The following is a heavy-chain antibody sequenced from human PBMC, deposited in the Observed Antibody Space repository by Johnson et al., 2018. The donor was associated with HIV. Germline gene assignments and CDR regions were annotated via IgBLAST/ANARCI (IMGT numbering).Heavy chain of an antibody. V-gene: IGHV3-66*01. Sequence: VQLVESGGGLVQPGGSLRLSCAASGFTVSSNYMSWVRQAPGKGLEWVSVIYSGGSTYYADSVKGRFTISRDNSKNTLYLHMNSLRAEDTAVYYCASGYSGSDDAFAIWGQGPMVTVSS. CDR2: IYSGGST. CDR1: GFTVSSNY. J-gene: IGHJ3*02. CDR3: ASGYSGSDDAFAI. D-gene: IGHD1-26*01.